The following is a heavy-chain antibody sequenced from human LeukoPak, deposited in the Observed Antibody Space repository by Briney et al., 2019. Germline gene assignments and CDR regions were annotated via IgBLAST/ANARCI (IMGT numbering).Heavy chain of an antibody. J-gene: IGHJ4*02. D-gene: IGHD4-11*01. V-gene: IGHV3-30*02. Sequence: TGGSLRLSCAASGFTFSSYGMHWVRQAPGKGLEWVAFIRYDGSNKYYADSVKGRFTISRDNSKNTLYLQMNSPRAEDTAVYYCAKDLGYSKTIDYWGQGTLVTVSS. CDR2: IRYDGSNK. CDR3: AKDLGYSKTIDY. CDR1: GFTFSSYG.